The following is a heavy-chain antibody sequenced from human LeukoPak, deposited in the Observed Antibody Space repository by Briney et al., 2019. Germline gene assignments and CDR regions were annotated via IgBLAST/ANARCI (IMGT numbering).Heavy chain of an antibody. V-gene: IGHV4-59*01. CDR3: ARGVYSSGYYYYFDS. D-gene: IGHD3-22*01. CDR2: IYYTGGS. J-gene: IGHJ4*02. Sequence: KASETLSLTCTVSGGPISTYYWSWIRQSPGKGLEWIGCIYYTGGSSYNPSLRGRVSISVDTSKNQFSLRLSSVTVADTAIYYCARGVYSSGYYYYFDSWGQGALVTVSS. CDR1: GGPISTYY.